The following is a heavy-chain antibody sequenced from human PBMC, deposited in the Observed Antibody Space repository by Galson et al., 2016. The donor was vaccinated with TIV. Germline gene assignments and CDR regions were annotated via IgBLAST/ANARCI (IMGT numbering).Heavy chain of an antibody. CDR2: ISGGGGST. CDR1: GFTFSIFA. Sequence: SLRLSCAASGFTFSIFAMTWVRQAPGMGLEWVSAISGGGGSTYYADSVKGRFTVSRDNSKNTLFLQMNSLRAEDTAVYYCTKVPSSGFSYYYGLHVWGQGTTATVSS. D-gene: IGHD3-22*01. CDR3: TKVPSSGFSYYYGLHV. J-gene: IGHJ6*02. V-gene: IGHV3-23*01.